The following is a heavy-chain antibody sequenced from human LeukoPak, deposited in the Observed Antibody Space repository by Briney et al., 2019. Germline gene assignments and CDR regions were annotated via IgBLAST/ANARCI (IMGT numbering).Heavy chain of an antibody. J-gene: IGHJ3*01. CDR3: AMRAVAGPPPDAFDF. Sequence: SVKLSCKASGGTFSSYAISWVRQTPGQGLEWMGGIIPIFGTANYAQKFQGRVTITADESTSTAYMELSSLRSEDTAVYYCAMRAVAGPPPDAFDFWGQGTMVTVSS. V-gene: IGHV1-69*13. D-gene: IGHD6-19*01. CDR1: GGTFSSYA. CDR2: IIPIFGTA.